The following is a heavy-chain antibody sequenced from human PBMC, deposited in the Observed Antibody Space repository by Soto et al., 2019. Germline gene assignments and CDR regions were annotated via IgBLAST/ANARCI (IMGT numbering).Heavy chain of an antibody. V-gene: IGHV1-69*06. CDR2: IVPLFRTT. Sequence: QVQLVQSGAEAKKPGSSVKVSCKTSGGTFSSYAISWVRQAPGQGLEWMGGIVPLFRTTNYAQKFQGRVTLTAEMSTDTVYMELSGLRSGDTAVYYCARGGYSSTWSNLLDRSGLDVWGQGTTVTVSS. CDR3: ARGGYSSTWSNLLDRSGLDV. D-gene: IGHD6-13*01. CDR1: GGTFSSYA. J-gene: IGHJ6*02.